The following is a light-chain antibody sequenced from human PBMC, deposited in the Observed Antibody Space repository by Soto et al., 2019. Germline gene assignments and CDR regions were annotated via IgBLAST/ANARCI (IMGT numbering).Light chain of an antibody. Sequence: QSVLTQPPSASGTPGQRVTISCSERSSNIGSTFLYWYQHLPGTAPKLLIYRNNQRPSGVPERFSASKSGASASLAISGLRSEDEADYYCAAWDDSLSVWVFGGGTQLTVL. V-gene: IGLV1-47*01. CDR2: RNN. CDR3: AAWDDSLSVWV. J-gene: IGLJ3*02. CDR1: SSNIGSTF.